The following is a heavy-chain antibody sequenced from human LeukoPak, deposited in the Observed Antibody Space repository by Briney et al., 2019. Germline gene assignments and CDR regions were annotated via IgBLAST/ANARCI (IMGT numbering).Heavy chain of an antibody. V-gene: IGHV4-61*02. CDR2: IYTSGST. CDR3: ARCRSDYRTVDP. Sequence: SQTLSLTCTISGDSISSGGYFWSWIRQPAGKGLEWIGRIYTSGSTNYNPSLKSRVTISVDTSKNQFSLKLSSVTAADTAVYYCARCRSDYRTVDPWGQGTLVSVSS. J-gene: IGHJ5*02. CDR1: GDSISSGGYF. D-gene: IGHD4-11*01.